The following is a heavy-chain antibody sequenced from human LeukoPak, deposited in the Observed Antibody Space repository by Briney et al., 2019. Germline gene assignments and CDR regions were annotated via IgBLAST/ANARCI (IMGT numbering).Heavy chain of an antibody. CDR3: ARGTPSGWLGAVY. V-gene: IGHV1-69*04. CDR1: GGTFSSYA. CDR2: IIPILGIA. J-gene: IGHJ4*02. Sequence: ASVKVSCKASGGTFSSYAISWVRQAPGQGLEWMGRIIPILGIANYAQKFQGRVTITADKSTSTAYMELSSLTSEDTAVYYCARGTPSGWLGAVYWGQGTLVTVSS. D-gene: IGHD6-19*01.